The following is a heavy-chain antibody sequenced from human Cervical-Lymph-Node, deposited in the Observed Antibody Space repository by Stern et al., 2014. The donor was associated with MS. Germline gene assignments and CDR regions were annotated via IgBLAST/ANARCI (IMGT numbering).Heavy chain of an antibody. D-gene: IGHD4-11*01. CDR3: ASPNDYSNYVPFDS. V-gene: IGHV3-23*04. CDR1: GFTFSSYS. J-gene: IGHJ4*02. CDR2: INGSSGDT. Sequence: EVQLVESGGGLVQPGGSLRLSCAASGFTFSSYSMSWVRQAPGKGLEWVSAINGSSGDTYYADSVKGRFTISRDNSKNTLYLQMNSLRVEDTALYYCASPNDYSNYVPFDSWGQGTLVTVSS.